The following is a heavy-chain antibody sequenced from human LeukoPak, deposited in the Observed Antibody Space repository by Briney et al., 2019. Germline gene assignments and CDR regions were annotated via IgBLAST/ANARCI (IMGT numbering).Heavy chain of an antibody. CDR1: GGTFSSYA. CDR3: ARDPFGGLAAAGTDENY. CDR2: IIPILGIA. D-gene: IGHD6-13*01. J-gene: IGHJ4*02. Sequence: SVKVSCKASGGTFSSYAISWVRQAPGQGLEWMGRIIPILGIANYAQKFQGRVTITADKSTSTAYMELSSLRAEDTAVYYCARDPFGGLAAAGTDENYWGQGTLVTVSS. V-gene: IGHV1-69*04.